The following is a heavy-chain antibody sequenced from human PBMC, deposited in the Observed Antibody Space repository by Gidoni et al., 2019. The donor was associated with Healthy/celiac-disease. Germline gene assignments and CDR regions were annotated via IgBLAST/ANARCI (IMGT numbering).Heavy chain of an antibody. CDR1: GYTFTSYG. CDR2: TSAYNGNT. Sequence: QVQLVQSGAEVKTPGASVKVSCTASGYTFTSYGISWVRQAPGQGLEWMGWTSAYNGNTNYAQKLQGRVTMTTDTSTSTAYMELRSLRSDDTAVYYCARDMITFGGVIVSFFDYWGQGTLVTVSS. V-gene: IGHV1-18*01. CDR3: ARDMITFGGVIVSFFDY. D-gene: IGHD3-16*02. J-gene: IGHJ4*02.